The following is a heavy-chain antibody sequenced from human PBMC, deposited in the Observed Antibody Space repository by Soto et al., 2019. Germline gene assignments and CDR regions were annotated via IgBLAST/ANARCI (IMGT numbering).Heavy chain of an antibody. V-gene: IGHV4-59*01. J-gene: IGHJ4*02. Sequence: PSETLSLTCTVSGDSISSFYWTWIRQPPGKGLEWVGYIFSSGSTNYNPSLKSRVTISVDTSENQFSLKLTSVTAADTAVYYCARVRYCSSTPCWPIGYFEYWGQGTLVTVSS. CDR1: GDSISSFY. CDR2: IFSSGST. D-gene: IGHD2-2*01. CDR3: ARVRYCSSTPCWPIGYFEY.